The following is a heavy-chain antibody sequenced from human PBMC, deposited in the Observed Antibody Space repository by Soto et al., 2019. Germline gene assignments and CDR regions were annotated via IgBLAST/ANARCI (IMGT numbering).Heavy chain of an antibody. V-gene: IGHV3-30*18. D-gene: IGHD3-9*01. CDR1: GFTFSSYG. CDR3: AKDGVNYDILTGYYPYYGMDV. J-gene: IGHJ6*02. CDR2: ISYDGSNK. Sequence: GGSLRLSCAASGFTFSSYGMHWVRQAPGKGLEWVAVISYDGSNKYYADSVKGRFTISRDNSKNTLYLQMNSLRAEDTAVYYCAKDGVNYDILTGYYPYYGMDVWGQGTTVTVSS.